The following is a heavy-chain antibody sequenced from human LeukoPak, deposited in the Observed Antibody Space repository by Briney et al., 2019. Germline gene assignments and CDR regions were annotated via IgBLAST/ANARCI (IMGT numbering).Heavy chain of an antibody. CDR2: LFSSGTT. CDR3: ARGHLGLQD. CDR1: GTSITNYH. Sequence: SETLSLTCAVSGTSITNYHWTWSRQPPGRGLEWIGYLFSSGTTNYNPSLKSRVTISLDTSKSQFSLKLNSVTATDSAVYYCARGHLGLQDWAQGTRVTVSS. V-gene: IGHV4-59*01. J-gene: IGHJ4*02.